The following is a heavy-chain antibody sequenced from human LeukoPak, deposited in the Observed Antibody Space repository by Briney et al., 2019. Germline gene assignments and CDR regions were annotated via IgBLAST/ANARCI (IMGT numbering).Heavy chain of an antibody. CDR2: ISSSSTI. Sequence: GGSLRLSCAASGFTFSSYSMNWVRQAPGKGLEWVSYISSSSTIYYADSVKGRFTISRDNAKNSLYLQMNSLRAEDTAVYYCARDGYGSGWIDYWGKGTLVTVSP. D-gene: IGHD6-19*01. CDR1: GFTFSSYS. V-gene: IGHV3-48*04. CDR3: ARDGYGSGWIDY. J-gene: IGHJ4*02.